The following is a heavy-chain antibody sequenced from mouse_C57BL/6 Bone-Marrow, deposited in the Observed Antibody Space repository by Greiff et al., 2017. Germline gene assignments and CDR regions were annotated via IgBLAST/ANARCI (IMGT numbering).Heavy chain of an antibody. CDR3: ARHERYYDYEGYFDY. J-gene: IGHJ2*01. V-gene: IGHV1-62-2*01. CDR1: GYIFTEYT. D-gene: IGHD2-4*01. CDR2: FYPGSGSI. Sequence: QVQLQQSGAELVKPGASVKLSCKASGYIFTEYTIHWVKQRSGQGLEWIGWFYPGSGSIKYNERFKDKATLTADKSSNPVYIELSRLTSEDSAVYFCARHERYYDYEGYFDYWGQGTTLTVSS.